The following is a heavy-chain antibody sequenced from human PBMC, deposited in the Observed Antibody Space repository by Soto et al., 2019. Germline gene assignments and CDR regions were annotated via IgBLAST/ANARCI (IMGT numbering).Heavy chain of an antibody. V-gene: IGHV3-23*01. CDR3: AKDLFGYTYGYDQRTDS. CDR2: ISGSGGST. J-gene: IGHJ4*02. CDR1: GFTFSSYA. Sequence: PGGSLRLSCAASGFTFSSYAMSWVRQAPGKGLEWVSAISGSGGSTYYADSVKGRFTISRDNSKNTLYLQMNSLRAEDTAVYYCAKDLFGYTYGYDQRTDSLGQGTLITVS. D-gene: IGHD5-18*01.